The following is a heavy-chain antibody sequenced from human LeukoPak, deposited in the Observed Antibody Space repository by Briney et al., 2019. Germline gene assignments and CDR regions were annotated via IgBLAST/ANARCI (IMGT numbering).Heavy chain of an antibody. Sequence: SETLSLTCTVSGGSISSYYWSWIRQPAGKGLEWIGRIYTSGSTNYNPSLKSRVTMSVDTSKNQFSLKLSSVTAADTAVYYCARDTYYYDSSGYYRFDYWGQGTLVTVSS. CDR2: IYTSGST. V-gene: IGHV4-4*07. CDR1: GGSISSYY. CDR3: ARDTYYYDSSGYYRFDY. J-gene: IGHJ4*02. D-gene: IGHD3-22*01.